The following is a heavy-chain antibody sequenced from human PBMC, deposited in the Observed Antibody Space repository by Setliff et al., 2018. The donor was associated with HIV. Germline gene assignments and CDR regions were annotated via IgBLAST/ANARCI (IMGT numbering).Heavy chain of an antibody. CDR3: AKDDVPRDFDI. Sequence: PGGSLRLSCAASGFSVSSNYMSWVRQAPGKGLEWVSRINSYGTSTSYADSVKGRFTISRDNAKNTLYLQMNSLRAEDTAVYYCAKDDVPRDFDIWGQGTMVTVSS. V-gene: IGHV3-74*01. CDR2: INSYGTST. J-gene: IGHJ3*02. CDR1: GFSVSSNY.